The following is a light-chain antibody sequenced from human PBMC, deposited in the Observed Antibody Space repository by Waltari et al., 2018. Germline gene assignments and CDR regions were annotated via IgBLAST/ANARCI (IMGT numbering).Light chain of an antibody. CDR3: QQHGNSPSPT. Sequence: EIVLTQSPGTLSLSPGERATLSCRASQSVSSNSLAWYQQQNGQAPRLLIYGASSRATGIPDRFSGSGSGTDFTLTISRLEPEDFAVYYCQQHGNSPSPTFGGGTKVEIK. CDR2: GAS. V-gene: IGKV3-20*01. J-gene: IGKJ4*01. CDR1: QSVSSNS.